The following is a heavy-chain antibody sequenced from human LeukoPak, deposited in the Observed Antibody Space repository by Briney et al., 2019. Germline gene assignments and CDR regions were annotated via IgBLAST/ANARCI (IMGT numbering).Heavy chain of an antibody. V-gene: IGHV3-20*04. CDR2: INWTGGTT. J-gene: IGHJ4*02. CDR3: AKVRDLSYYDSSGYPFDY. D-gene: IGHD3-22*01. CDR1: GFTFDDYD. Sequence: PGGSLRLSCAASGFTFDDYDMTWVRQAPGKGLEWVSGINWTGGTTGYADSVKGRFTISRDNAKNSLYLQMNSLRAEDTAVYYCAKVRDLSYYDSSGYPFDYWGQGTLVTVSS.